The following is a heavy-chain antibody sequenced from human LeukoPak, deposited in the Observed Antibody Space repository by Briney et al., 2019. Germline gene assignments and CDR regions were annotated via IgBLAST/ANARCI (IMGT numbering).Heavy chain of an antibody. CDR1: GYTFTIYY. CDR3: ATVEPRGSGYGEVFDY. V-gene: IGHV1-46*01. J-gene: IGHJ4*02. Sequence: ASVKVSCKASGYTFTIYYMHWVRQAPGQGLEGMGIINPSGGSTSYAQKFQGRVTMTRDTSTSTVYMELSSLRSEDTAVYYCATVEPRGSGYGEVFDYWGQGTLVTVSS. D-gene: IGHD5-12*01. CDR2: INPSGGST.